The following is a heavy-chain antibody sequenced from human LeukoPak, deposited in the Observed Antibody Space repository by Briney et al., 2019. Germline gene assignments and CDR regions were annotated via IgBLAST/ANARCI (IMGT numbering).Heavy chain of an antibody. Sequence: ASVKVSCKASGYTFTSYAMHWVRQAPGQRLEWMGWINAGNGNTKYSRKFQGRVTITRDTSASTAYMELSSLRSEDTAVYYCAIPPLSGTGSSRPLAEMDVWGQGTTVTVSS. J-gene: IGHJ6*02. D-gene: IGHD3-10*01. V-gene: IGHV1-3*01. CDR1: GYTFTSYA. CDR3: AIPPLSGTGSSRPLAEMDV. CDR2: INAGNGNT.